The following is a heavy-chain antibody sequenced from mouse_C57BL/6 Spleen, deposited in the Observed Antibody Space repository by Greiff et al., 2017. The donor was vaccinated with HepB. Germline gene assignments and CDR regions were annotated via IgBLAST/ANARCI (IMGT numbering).Heavy chain of an antibody. Sequence: QIQLQQPGAELVRPGTSVKVSCKASGYAFTNYLIEWVKQRPGQGLEWIGVINPGSGGTNYNEKFKSKATLTADKSSSTAYMQLSSLTSEDSAVYICARRMYYGNFYYAMDYWGQGTSVTVSS. CDR2: INPGSGGT. CDR3: ARRMYYGNFYYAMDY. V-gene: IGHV1-54*01. D-gene: IGHD2-1*01. J-gene: IGHJ4*01. CDR1: GYAFTNYL.